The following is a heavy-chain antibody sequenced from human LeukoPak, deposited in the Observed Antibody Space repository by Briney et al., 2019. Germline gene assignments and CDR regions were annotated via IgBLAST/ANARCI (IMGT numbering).Heavy chain of an antibody. CDR2: IYSGGTT. V-gene: IGHV3-53*01. CDR3: ARGRRDGYNLGY. J-gene: IGHJ4*02. Sequence: PGGSLRLSCAASGFNVTTNYMSWVRQAPGKGLEWVSVIYSGGTTYYADSVKGRFTISRDISKNTLSLQMNSRRAEDTAVYYCARGRRDGYNLGYWGQGTLVAVSS. CDR1: GFNVTTNY. D-gene: IGHD5-24*01.